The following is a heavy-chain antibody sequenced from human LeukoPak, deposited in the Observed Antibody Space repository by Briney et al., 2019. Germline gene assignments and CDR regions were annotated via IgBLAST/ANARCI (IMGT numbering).Heavy chain of an antibody. CDR1: GYTFTGYY. D-gene: IGHD3-22*01. CDR2: INPNSGGT. Sequence: ASVKLSCKASGYTFTGYYMHWVRQAPGQGLEWMGWINPNSGGTNYAQKFQGRVTMTRDTSISTAYMELSRLRSDDTAVYYCARARQWLLLPEYAFDIWGQGTMVTVSS. CDR3: ARARQWLLLPEYAFDI. J-gene: IGHJ3*02. V-gene: IGHV1-2*02.